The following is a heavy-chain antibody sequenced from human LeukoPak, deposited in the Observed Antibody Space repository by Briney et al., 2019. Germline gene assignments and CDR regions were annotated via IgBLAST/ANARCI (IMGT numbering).Heavy chain of an antibody. J-gene: IGHJ4*02. CDR3: ARDPGSYYSFDY. V-gene: IGHV4-39*07. CDR1: GGSISSSSYY. CDR2: IYYSGST. Sequence: SETLSLTCTVSGGSISSSSYYWGWIRQPPGKGLEWIGSIYYSGSTYYNPSLKSRVTISVDTSKNQFSLKLSSVTAADTAVYYCARDPGSYYSFDYWGQGTLVTVSS. D-gene: IGHD1-26*01.